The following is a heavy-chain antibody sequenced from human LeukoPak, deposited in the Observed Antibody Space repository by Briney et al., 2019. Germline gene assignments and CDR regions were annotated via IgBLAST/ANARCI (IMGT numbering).Heavy chain of an antibody. CDR1: GFTFTTYA. CDR2: IRNDGSDK. D-gene: IGHD2-2*01. Sequence: PGGSLRLSCAASGFTFTTYALHWVRQAPGKGLEWVAFIRNDGSDKYYADSVRGRSSISRDNSKHTLSLQINSLTPEDTAVYYCAKDSTSSPYYIDYWGQGTLVTVSS. J-gene: IGHJ4*02. V-gene: IGHV3-30*02. CDR3: AKDSTSSPYYIDY.